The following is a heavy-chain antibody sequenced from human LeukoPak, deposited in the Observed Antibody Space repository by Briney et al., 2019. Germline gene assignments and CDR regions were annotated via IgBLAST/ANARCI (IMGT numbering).Heavy chain of an antibody. J-gene: IGHJ4*02. CDR3: ARERPGSASAFDY. Sequence: GGSLRLSCAASGFTFSNYWMSWVRQAPGKGLQWVANIKQDGSEKNYVDSVKGRFTISKDNAKNSLYLQMSSLRAEDTAIYYCARERPGSASAFDYWGQGTLVTVSS. CDR1: GFTFSNYW. CDR2: IKQDGSEK. V-gene: IGHV3-7*01. D-gene: IGHD6-25*01.